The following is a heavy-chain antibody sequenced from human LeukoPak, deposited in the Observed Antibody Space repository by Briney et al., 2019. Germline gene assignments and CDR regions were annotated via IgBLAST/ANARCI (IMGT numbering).Heavy chain of an antibody. CDR3: ARHDYGAY. Sequence: PGGSLRLSCAASRFTFSSYPMSWVRQAPGKGLEWVSALTGSGGNTYYADSVKGRFIISRDNSKNMLYLQMDSLRVEDTAVYYCARHDYGAYWGQGALVTVSS. CDR1: RFTFSSYP. CDR2: LTGSGGNT. V-gene: IGHV3-23*01. J-gene: IGHJ4*02. D-gene: IGHD4-17*01.